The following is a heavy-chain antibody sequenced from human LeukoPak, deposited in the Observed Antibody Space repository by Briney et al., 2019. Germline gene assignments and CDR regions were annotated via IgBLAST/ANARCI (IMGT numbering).Heavy chain of an antibody. V-gene: IGHV1-18*01. CDR1: GYTFTSYA. CDR2: ISAYNGDT. Sequence: GASVKVSCKASGYTFTSYAMHWVRQAPGQGLEWMGWISAYNGDTNYAQKLQDRVTMTTDTSTSTAYMELRSLRSDDTAVYYCARDLQGRAKFDYWGQGTLVTVSS. D-gene: IGHD5-24*01. J-gene: IGHJ4*02. CDR3: ARDLQGRAKFDY.